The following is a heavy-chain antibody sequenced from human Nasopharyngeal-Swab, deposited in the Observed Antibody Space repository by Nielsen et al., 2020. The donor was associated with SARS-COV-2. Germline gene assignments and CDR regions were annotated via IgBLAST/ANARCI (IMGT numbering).Heavy chain of an antibody. D-gene: IGHD6-19*01. CDR3: PRGHPTISVASTNYYSGIDV. CDR2: IQYSGST. Sequence: SETLSPTCTVSGGSISSYYWSWIRQLPGKGLEWIGSIQYSGSTNYNPSLKSRVPIPVDTSKTQFSLKLTSVTAAAPPVYYCPRGHPTISVASTNYYSGIDVWGQGTTVTVSS. V-gene: IGHV4-59*01. CDR1: GGSISSYY. J-gene: IGHJ6*02.